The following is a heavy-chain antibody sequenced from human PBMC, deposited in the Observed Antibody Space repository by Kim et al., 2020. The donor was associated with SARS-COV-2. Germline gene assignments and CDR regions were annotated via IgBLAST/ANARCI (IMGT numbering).Heavy chain of an antibody. CDR2: INTNTGNP. D-gene: IGHD3-16*02. V-gene: IGHV7-4-1*02. Sequence: ASVKVSCKASGYTFTSYAMNWVRQAPGQGLEWMGWINTNTGNPTYAQGFTGRFVFSLDTSVSTAYLQISSLKAEDTAVYYCARGWVADPAWPLRLGELSPNYYYYGMDVWGQGTTVTVSS. J-gene: IGHJ6*02. CDR1: GYTFTSYA. CDR3: ARGWVADPAWPLRLGELSPNYYYYGMDV.